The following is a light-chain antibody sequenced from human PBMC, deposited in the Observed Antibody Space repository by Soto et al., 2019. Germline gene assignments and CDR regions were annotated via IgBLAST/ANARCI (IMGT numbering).Light chain of an antibody. Sequence: ESGWTQSPGTVSLSPGESSTLAGRASQTVSRSYFVWYQQKPGQATRLLIYGASARAPGIPDRFSGTGSGTESTLTISRLEPEDFAVYFCQPSDPSPPFAGGTKVAIK. CDR3: QPSDPSPP. CDR1: QTVSRSY. CDR2: GAS. J-gene: IGKJ4*01. V-gene: IGKV3-20*01.